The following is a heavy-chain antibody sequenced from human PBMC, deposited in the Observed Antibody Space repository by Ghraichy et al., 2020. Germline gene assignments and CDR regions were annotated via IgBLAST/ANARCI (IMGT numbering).Heavy chain of an antibody. D-gene: IGHD3-10*01. CDR2: IIPIFGTA. CDR1: GGTFSSYA. J-gene: IGHJ6*03. Sequence: SVKVSCKASGGTFSSYAISWVRQAPGQGLEWMGGIIPIFGTANYAQKFQGRVTITADKSTSTAYMELSSLRSEDTAVYYCTRGQNYGSGSSYYYYYYMDVWGKGTTVTVSS. V-gene: IGHV1-69*06. CDR3: TRGQNYGSGSSYYYYYYMDV.